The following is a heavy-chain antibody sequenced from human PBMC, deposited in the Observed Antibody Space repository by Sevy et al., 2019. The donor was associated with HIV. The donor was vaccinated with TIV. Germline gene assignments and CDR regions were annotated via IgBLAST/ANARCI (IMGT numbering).Heavy chain of an antibody. V-gene: IGHV4-34*01. CDR3: ARSPPVVVVPGAPSWFDP. CDR1: GGSFSGYY. CDR2: INHSGST. D-gene: IGHD2-2*01. Sequence: SETLSLTCAVYGGSFSGYYWSWIRQPPGKGLEWIGEINHSGSTNYNPSLKSRVAISVDTSKKQFSLKLNSVTAADTALYFCARSPPVVVVPGAPSWFDPWGQGTLVTVSS. J-gene: IGHJ5*02.